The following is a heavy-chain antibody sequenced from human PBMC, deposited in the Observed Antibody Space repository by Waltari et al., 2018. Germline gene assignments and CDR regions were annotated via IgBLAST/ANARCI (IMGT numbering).Heavy chain of an antibody. Sequence: QVQLVQSGAEVKKPGASVKVSCKASGYTFTSYAMHWVRQAPGQRLEWMGWINAGNGNTKYSQKFQGRVTITRDTSAGTAYMELSSLRSEDTAVYYCASSAVAGLFDYWGQGTLVTVSS. CDR3: ASSAVAGLFDY. J-gene: IGHJ4*02. V-gene: IGHV1-3*01. CDR2: INAGNGNT. D-gene: IGHD6-19*01. CDR1: GYTFTSYA.